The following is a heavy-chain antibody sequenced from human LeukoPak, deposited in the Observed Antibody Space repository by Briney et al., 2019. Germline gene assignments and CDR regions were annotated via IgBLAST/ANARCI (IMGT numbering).Heavy chain of an antibody. V-gene: IGHV4-38-2*02. Sequence: PSETLSLTCTISGYSISSGYYWGWIRQPPGKGLEWIGSIYHSGSTYYNPSLKSRVTISLDTSENQFSLKLRSVTAADTAVYYCARDLYSSGWGYFDYWGQGTLVTVSS. CDR2: IYHSGST. D-gene: IGHD6-19*01. J-gene: IGHJ4*02. CDR1: GYSISSGYY. CDR3: ARDLYSSGWGYFDY.